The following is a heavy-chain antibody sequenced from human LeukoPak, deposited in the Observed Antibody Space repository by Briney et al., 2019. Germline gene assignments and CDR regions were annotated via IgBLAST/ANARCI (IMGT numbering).Heavy chain of an antibody. CDR3: AETGGYYNYFMSG. J-gene: IGHJ6*03. CDR1: GFTFSSYA. V-gene: IGHV3-23*01. D-gene: IGHD3-10*01. CDR2: ISGSGGRT. Sequence: GGSPRLSCAASGFTFSSYAMSWVRQAPGKGLEWVSAISGSGGRTFYSDSVKGRFTISRDNSKNMLYLQMNSLRADDPAVYYCAETGGYYNYFMSGSGKGSTVSVSS.